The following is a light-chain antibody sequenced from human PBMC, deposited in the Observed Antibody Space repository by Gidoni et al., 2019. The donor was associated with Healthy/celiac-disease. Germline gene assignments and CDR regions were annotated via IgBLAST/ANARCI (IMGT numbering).Light chain of an antibody. Sequence: EIVLTQSPGTLSLSPGDRATLSCRASQSVSSSYLAWYQQKPGQAPRLLIYGASSRATGLPDRFSGSESGTDFTLTISRLEPEDFAVYYCQQYGSSPRTFXQXTKVEIK. CDR3: QQYGSSPRT. CDR2: GAS. CDR1: QSVSSSY. J-gene: IGKJ1*01. V-gene: IGKV3-20*01.